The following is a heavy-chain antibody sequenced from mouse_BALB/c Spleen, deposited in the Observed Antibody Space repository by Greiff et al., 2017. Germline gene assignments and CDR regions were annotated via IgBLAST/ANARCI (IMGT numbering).Heavy chain of an antibody. V-gene: IGHV2-9*02. CDR3: ARDGIEYGDAMDY. Sequence: VMLVESGPGLVAPSQSLSITCTVSGFSLTSYGVHWVRQPPGKGLEWLGVIWAGGSTNYNSALMSRLSISKDNSKSQVFLKMNSLQTDDTAMYYCARDGIEYGDAMDYWGQGTSVTVSS. CDR1: GFSLTSYG. D-gene: IGHD2-10*02. CDR2: IWAGGST. J-gene: IGHJ4*01.